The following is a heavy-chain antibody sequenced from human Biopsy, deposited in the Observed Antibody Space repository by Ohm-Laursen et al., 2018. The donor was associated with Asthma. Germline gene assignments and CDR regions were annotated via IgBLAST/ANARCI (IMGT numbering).Heavy chain of an antibody. CDR3: AKDRVAGRSYYFDY. Sequence: SLRLSCAASGFNFHNYGMNWGRRAPGKGLEWVAQILFDGRKINYPDSVKGRSTISRDNSKNMVYLQMNSLRPEDTAVYYCAKDRVAGRSYYFDYWGQGSLVSVSS. CDR1: GFNFHNYG. J-gene: IGHJ4*02. D-gene: IGHD6-13*01. V-gene: IGHV3-30*18. CDR2: ILFDGRKI.